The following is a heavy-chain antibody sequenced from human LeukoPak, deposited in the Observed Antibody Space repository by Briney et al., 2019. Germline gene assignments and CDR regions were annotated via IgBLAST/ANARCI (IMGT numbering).Heavy chain of an antibody. CDR2: IHHSGDT. J-gene: IGHJ4*02. V-gene: IGHV4-38-2*02. D-gene: IGHD3-10*01. Sequence: SETLSLTCSVSGYSISRAYYWGWIRQSPGKGLEWIGNIHHSGDTLYNSSLKSRLTISVDLSKNQFSLKVTSVTAADTALYYCVRGEIGEADYWGQGALVTVSS. CDR1: GYSISRAYY. CDR3: VRGEIGEADY.